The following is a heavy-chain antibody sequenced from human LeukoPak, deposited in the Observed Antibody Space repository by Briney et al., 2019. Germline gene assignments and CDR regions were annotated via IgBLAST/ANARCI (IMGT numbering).Heavy chain of an antibody. CDR1: GFTFSSYA. D-gene: IGHD5-18*01. J-gene: IGHJ4*02. Sequence: PGGSLRLSCAAYGFTFSSYAMDWVRQAPGEGLEWVSSISSSSTYIYYADSMKGRFTISRDNAKNSLFLQMNSLRAEDTAVYYCARVDGFGYSYGSGYWGQGTLVTVSS. CDR2: ISSSSTYI. CDR3: ARVDGFGYSYGSGY. V-gene: IGHV3-21*01.